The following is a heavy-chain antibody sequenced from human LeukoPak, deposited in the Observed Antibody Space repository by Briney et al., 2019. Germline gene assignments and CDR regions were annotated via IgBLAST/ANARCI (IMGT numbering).Heavy chain of an antibody. CDR2: ISGDGGST. Sequence: GGALRLSCAASGFTFDDYAMHWVRQAPGKGLEWVSLISGDGGSTYYADSVKGRFTISRDNSKNSLYLQMNSLRTEDTALYYCAKVAGIAENYYFDYWGQGTLVTVSS. CDR3: AKVAGIAENYYFDY. V-gene: IGHV3-43*02. J-gene: IGHJ4*02. D-gene: IGHD6-13*01. CDR1: GFTFDDYA.